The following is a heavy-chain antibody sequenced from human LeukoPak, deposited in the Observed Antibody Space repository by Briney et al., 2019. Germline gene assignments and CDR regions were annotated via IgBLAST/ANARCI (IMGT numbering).Heavy chain of an antibody. V-gene: IGHV3-48*02. CDR2: ITSSSTTI. CDR3: ARDKGTRGVFDY. Sequence: GSLRLSCAASGFAFSGYSMDWVRQAPGKGLEWVSSITSSSTTIYYADSLKGRFTISRDNAENSLYLQMDSLRDEDTAVYYCARDKGTRGVFDYWGQGTLVTVSS. J-gene: IGHJ4*02. D-gene: IGHD1-14*01. CDR1: GFAFSGYS.